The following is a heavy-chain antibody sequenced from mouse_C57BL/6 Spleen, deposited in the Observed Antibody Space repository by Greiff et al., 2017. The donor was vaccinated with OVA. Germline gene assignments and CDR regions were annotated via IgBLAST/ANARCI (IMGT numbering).Heavy chain of an antibody. V-gene: IGHV1-59*01. CDR3: ARWGGYGSSYWYFDV. CDR1: GYTFTSYW. J-gene: IGHJ1*03. Sequence: VQLQQPGAELVRPGTSVKLSCKASGYTFTSYWMHWVKQRPGQGLEWIGVIDPSDSYTNYNQKFKGKATLTVDTSSSTAYMQLSSLTSEDSAVYYGARWGGYGSSYWYFDVWGTGTTVTVSS. D-gene: IGHD1-1*01. CDR2: IDPSDSYT.